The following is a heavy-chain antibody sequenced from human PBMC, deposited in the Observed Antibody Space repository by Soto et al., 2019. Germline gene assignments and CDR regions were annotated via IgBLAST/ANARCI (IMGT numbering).Heavy chain of an antibody. CDR2: IYYSGST. J-gene: IGHJ4*02. V-gene: IGHV4-31*03. D-gene: IGHD3-9*01. Sequence: SETLSLTCTVSGGSISSGGYYWSWIRQHPGKGLEWIWYIYYSGSTYYNPSLKSRVTISVDTSKNQFSLKLSSVTAADTAVYYCARSPKRGDILTGYSPFDYWGQGTLVTVSS. CDR1: GGSISSGGYY. CDR3: ARSPKRGDILTGYSPFDY.